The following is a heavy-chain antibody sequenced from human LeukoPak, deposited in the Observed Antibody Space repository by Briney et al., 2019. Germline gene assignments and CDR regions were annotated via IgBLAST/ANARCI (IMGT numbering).Heavy chain of an antibody. V-gene: IGHV3-23*01. D-gene: IGHD3-22*01. CDR1: GFTFSSYA. CDR2: ISNSGGRT. J-gene: IGHJ4*02. Sequence: GGSLRLSCAVSGFTFSSYAMSWVRQAPGKGLEWVSSISNSGGRTFYTDSVKGRFTISRDFSKNTVFLHMNSLRAEDTAMYYCARGDDSGYYDYFDYWGQGALVTVSS. CDR3: ARGDDSGYYDYFDY.